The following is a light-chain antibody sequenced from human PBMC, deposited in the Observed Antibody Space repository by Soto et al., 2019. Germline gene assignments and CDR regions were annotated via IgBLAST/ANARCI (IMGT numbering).Light chain of an antibody. J-gene: IGLJ1*01. Sequence: QSVLTQPPSASGSPGQSVTISCTGTSSDVGGYNYVSWYQQHPGKVPKLMIYEVSKRPSGVPDRFSGSKSGNTASLTVSGLQAEDEADYYCSSYAGRNNYVFGTGTKLTVL. V-gene: IGLV2-8*01. CDR2: EVS. CDR3: SSYAGRNNYV. CDR1: SSDVGGYNY.